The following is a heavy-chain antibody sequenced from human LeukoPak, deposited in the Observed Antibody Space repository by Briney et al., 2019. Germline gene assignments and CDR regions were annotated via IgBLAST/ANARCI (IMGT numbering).Heavy chain of an antibody. V-gene: IGHV4-39*07. J-gene: IGHJ3*02. Sequence: SETLSLTCTVSGSSISSSSYYWGWIRQPPGKGLEWIGSIYYSGSTYYNPSLKSRVTISVDTSKNQFSLKLSSVTAADTAVYYCARPSTVTTGGAFDIWGQGTMVTVSS. CDR2: IYYSGST. CDR3: ARPSTVTTGGAFDI. CDR1: GSSISSSSYY. D-gene: IGHD4-17*01.